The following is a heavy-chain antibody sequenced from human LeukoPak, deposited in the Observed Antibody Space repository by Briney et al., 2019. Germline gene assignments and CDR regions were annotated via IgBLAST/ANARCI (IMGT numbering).Heavy chain of an antibody. Sequence: GGSLRLSCAASGFTFSSYSMNWVRQAPGKGLEWVSAISGSGGSTYYADSVKGRFTISRDNSKNTLYLQMNSLRAEDTAVYYCAIISSGWDIDYWGQGTLVTVSS. CDR1: GFTFSSYS. CDR3: AIISSGWDIDY. V-gene: IGHV3-23*01. J-gene: IGHJ4*02. D-gene: IGHD6-19*01. CDR2: ISGSGGST.